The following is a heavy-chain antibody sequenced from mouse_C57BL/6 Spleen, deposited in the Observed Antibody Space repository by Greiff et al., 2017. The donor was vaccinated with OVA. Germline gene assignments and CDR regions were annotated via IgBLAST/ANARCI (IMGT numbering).Heavy chain of an antibody. J-gene: IGHJ4*01. D-gene: IGHD2-3*01. CDR3: ARRRPDGYYARDY. CDR2: ISSGSSTI. V-gene: IGHV5-17*01. CDR1: GFTFSDYG. Sequence: EVQLVESGGGLVKPGGSLKLSCAASGFTFSDYGMHWVRQAPAKGLEWVAYISSGSSTIYYADTVQGRFTISRDNAKNTLFLQMTSLRSEDTAMYYCARRRPDGYYARDYWGQGTAVTVAS.